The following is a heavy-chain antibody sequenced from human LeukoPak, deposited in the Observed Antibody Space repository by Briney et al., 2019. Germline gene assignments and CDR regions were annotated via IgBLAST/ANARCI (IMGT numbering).Heavy chain of an antibody. V-gene: IGHV4-4*02. CDR3: AREGGPYRPLDY. Sequence: SETLSLTCGVSGGSISNTNWWTWFRQPPGKGLEWIGEVNLQGSTNYNPSLKSRVAISVDKSENHISLKLTSVTAADMAVYYCAREGGPYRPLDYSGQGTLVTVAS. CDR1: GGSISNTNW. J-gene: IGHJ4*02. CDR2: VNLQGST.